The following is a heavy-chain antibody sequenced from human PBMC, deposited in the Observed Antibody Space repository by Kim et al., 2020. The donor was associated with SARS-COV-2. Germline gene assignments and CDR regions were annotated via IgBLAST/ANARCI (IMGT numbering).Heavy chain of an antibody. Sequence: YEDSVKGRLTISRDNSKNRLCLHLNILRAEDTAIYYCVRQVAGSNFDVWGQGTMVTVSS. CDR3: VRQVAGSNFDV. D-gene: IGHD3-10*01. V-gene: IGHV3-23*01. J-gene: IGHJ3*01.